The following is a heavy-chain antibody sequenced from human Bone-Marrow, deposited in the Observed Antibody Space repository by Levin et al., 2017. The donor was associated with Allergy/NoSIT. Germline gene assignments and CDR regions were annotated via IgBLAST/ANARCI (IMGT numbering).Heavy chain of an antibody. CDR2: ISYDGSNK. CDR3: ARDTSSSYPGTSGFDY. Sequence: GGSLRLSCAASGFTFSSYAMHWVRQAPGKGLEWVAVISYDGSNKYYADSVKGRFTISRDNSKNTLYLQMNSLRAEDTAVYYCARDTSSSYPGTSGFDYWGQGTLVTVSS. D-gene: IGHD6-6*01. J-gene: IGHJ4*02. CDR1: GFTFSSYA. V-gene: IGHV3-30-3*01.